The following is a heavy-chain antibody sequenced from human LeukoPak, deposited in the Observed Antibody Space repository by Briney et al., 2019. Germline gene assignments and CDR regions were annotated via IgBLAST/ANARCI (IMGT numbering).Heavy chain of an antibody. CDR1: GFTFDGYA. CDR3: AKGGYPYIAAAGQTDY. J-gene: IGHJ4*02. Sequence: GGSLRLSCAASGFTFDGYAMSWVRQAPGKGPEWVSVISSSGSSTYYADSVKGRFTISRDNSKNTLYLQMNSLRAEDTAVYYCAKGGYPYIAAAGQTDYWGQGTLVTVSS. CDR2: ISSSGSST. V-gene: IGHV3-23*01. D-gene: IGHD6-13*01.